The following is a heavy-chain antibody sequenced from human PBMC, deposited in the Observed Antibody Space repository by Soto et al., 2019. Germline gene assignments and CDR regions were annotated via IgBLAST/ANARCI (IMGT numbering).Heavy chain of an antibody. Sequence: QVQLVESGGGVVQPGRSLRLSCVASGFTFSSYGIHWVRQAPGKGLEWVAVISYDGSNKYYADSVKGRFTISRDNSKNTLYLQMNSLRAEDTAVYYCAEVAGLMDVWGQGTTVTVSS. CDR2: ISYDGSNK. V-gene: IGHV3-30*18. D-gene: IGHD6-19*01. CDR3: AEVAGLMDV. J-gene: IGHJ6*02. CDR1: GFTFSSYG.